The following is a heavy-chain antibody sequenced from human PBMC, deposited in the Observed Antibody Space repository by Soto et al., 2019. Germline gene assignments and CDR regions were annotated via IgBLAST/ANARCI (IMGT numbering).Heavy chain of an antibody. Sequence: PGGSLRLSCAASGFTFSSYEMNWVRQAPGKGLEWVSYISSSGSTIYYADSVKGRFTISRDNAKNSLYLQMNSLRAEDTAVYYCARDRERNDAFDIWGQGTMVTVSS. D-gene: IGHD1-1*01. V-gene: IGHV3-48*03. CDR2: ISSSGSTI. J-gene: IGHJ3*02. CDR3: ARDRERNDAFDI. CDR1: GFTFSSYE.